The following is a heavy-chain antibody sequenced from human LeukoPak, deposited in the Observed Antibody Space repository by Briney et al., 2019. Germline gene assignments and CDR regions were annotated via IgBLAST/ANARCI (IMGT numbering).Heavy chain of an antibody. CDR1: GFTFRDAW. V-gene: IGHV3-15*01. D-gene: IGHD3-10*01. J-gene: IGHJ6*02. Sequence: PGGSLKLFLGASGFTFRDAWVSLVRQASGEGAEWGCRIKSKTDGGTTDYAAPVKGRFTISRDDSKNTLFLQMNRLKTEDTAVFYCTRERGYYGLDVWGQGTTVTVSS. CDR3: TRERGYYGLDV. CDR2: IKSKTDGGTT.